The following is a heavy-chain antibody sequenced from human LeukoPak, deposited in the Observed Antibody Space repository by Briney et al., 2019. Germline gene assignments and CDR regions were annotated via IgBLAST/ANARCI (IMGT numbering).Heavy chain of an antibody. D-gene: IGHD3-22*01. CDR2: INHSGST. V-gene: IGHV4-39*07. Sequence: SETLSLTCTVSGGSISSSSYYWGWIRQPPGKGLEWIGEINHSGSTNYNPSLKSRVTISVDTSKNQFSLKLSSVTAADTAVYYCASLRGINDYYDSSGYYHVDYWGQGTLVTVSS. CDR3: ASLRGINDYYDSSGYYHVDY. CDR1: GGSISSSSYY. J-gene: IGHJ4*02.